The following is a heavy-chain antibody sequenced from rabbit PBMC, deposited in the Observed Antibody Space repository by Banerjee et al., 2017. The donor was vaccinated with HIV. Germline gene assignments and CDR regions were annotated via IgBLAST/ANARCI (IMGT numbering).Heavy chain of an antibody. CDR3: ARADYDCYGFHL. CDR2: INSITGKA. D-gene: IGHD6-1*01. CDR1: GFSFSNKAV. Sequence: QQQLEESGGGLVKPGASLTLTCTASGFSFSNKAVMCWVRQAPGKGLEWIACINSITGKAVYASWAKSRSSFSKTSSTTVTLQRTSLTAADTATYFCARADYDCYGFHLCGPVTLITVS. J-gene: IGHJ4*01. V-gene: IGHV1S45*01.